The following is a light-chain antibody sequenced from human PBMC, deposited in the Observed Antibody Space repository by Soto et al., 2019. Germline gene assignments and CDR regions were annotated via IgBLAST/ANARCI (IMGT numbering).Light chain of an antibody. J-gene: IGLJ1*01. CDR1: SSGIRDYNY. V-gene: IGLV2-14*01. CDR2: EVS. CDR3: SSKSPDF. Sequence: QSVLAQPASVSGSPGQSITISCTGTSSGIRDYNYVSWYQQLPGNAPKLIMYEVSNRPSGISNRFSGSKSGNTASLTVSGLQAEDEADYYCSSKSPDFFGTGTKVTVL.